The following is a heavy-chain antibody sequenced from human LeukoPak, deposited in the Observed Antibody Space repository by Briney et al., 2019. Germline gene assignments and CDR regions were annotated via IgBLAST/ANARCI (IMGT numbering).Heavy chain of an antibody. Sequence: GRSLRLSCAAAGFTFSDYYMSWIRQAPGKGLEWVSYIGSSSSYTNYAGSVKGRFTISRDNAKNSLYLQMNSLRAEGTAVYYCASGVKCSGGSCYYFDYWGQGTLVTVSS. V-gene: IGHV3-11*06. CDR1: GFTFSDYY. D-gene: IGHD2-15*01. J-gene: IGHJ4*02. CDR3: ASGVKCSGGSCYYFDY. CDR2: IGSSSSYT.